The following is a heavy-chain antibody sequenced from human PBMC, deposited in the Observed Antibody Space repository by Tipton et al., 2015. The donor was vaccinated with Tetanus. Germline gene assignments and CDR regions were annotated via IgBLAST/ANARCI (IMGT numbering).Heavy chain of an antibody. CDR3: ARRGEARANWFDS. CDR1: GFTFNTYN. V-gene: IGHV3-48*02. J-gene: IGHJ5*01. Sequence: SLRLSCAASGFTFNTYNMNWVRQAPGKGLEWVSYISYSSTSIYYADSVKGRFVVSRDNAKNSLYLQMNTLRDDDTAVYYCARRGEARANWFDSWGQGTLVTVSS. CDR2: ISYSSTSI. D-gene: IGHD2-21*01.